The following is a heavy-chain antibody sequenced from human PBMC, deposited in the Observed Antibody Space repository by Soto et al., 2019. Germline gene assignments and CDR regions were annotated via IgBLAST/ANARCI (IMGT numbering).Heavy chain of an antibody. CDR1: GDRVSSNSAA. CDR2: TYYRSKWYN. J-gene: IGHJ6*03. Sequence: SQTLSLTCAISGDRVSSNSAAWNWIRQSPSRGLEWLGRTYYRSKWYNDYAVSVKSRITINPDTSKNQFSLQLNSVTPEDTAVYYCARGSSGWSDYYYYYMDVWGKGTTVTVSS. CDR3: ARGSSGWSDYYYYYMDV. D-gene: IGHD6-19*01. V-gene: IGHV6-1*01.